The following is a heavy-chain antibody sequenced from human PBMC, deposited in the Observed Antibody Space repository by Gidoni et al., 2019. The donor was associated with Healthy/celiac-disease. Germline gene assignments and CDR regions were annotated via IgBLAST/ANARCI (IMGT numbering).Heavy chain of an antibody. CDR1: GGSFSGYY. Sequence: QVQLQQWGAGLFKPSETLSLTCAVYGGSFSGYYWRWIRQPPGKGLEWIGEITHSGSTNYNPSLKSRVTISVDTSKNKFSLKLSSVTAADTAVYYCARGKRATVFRNNWFDPWGQGTLVTVSS. CDR3: ARGKRATVFRNNWFDP. CDR2: ITHSGST. J-gene: IGHJ5*02. D-gene: IGHD3-3*01. V-gene: IGHV4-34*01.